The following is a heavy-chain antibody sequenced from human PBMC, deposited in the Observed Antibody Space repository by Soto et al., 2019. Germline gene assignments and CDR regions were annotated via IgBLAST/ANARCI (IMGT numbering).Heavy chain of an antibody. V-gene: IGHV3-33*01. CDR1: GFTFSSYG. CDR3: ARDLLGATTRSIDY. J-gene: IGHJ4*02. CDR2: IWYDGSNK. Sequence: QVQLVESGGGVVQPGRSLRLSCAASGFTFSSYGMHWVRQAPGKGLEWVAVIWYDGSNKYYADSVKGRFTISRDNSKNTLYLQMTSLRAEDTAVYYCARDLLGATTRSIDYWGQGTLVTVSS. D-gene: IGHD1-26*01.